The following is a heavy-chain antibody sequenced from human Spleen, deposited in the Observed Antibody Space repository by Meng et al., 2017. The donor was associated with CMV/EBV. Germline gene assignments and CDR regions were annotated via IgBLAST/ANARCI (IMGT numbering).Heavy chain of an antibody. J-gene: IGHJ5*02. Sequence: MSWVRQAPGKGLEEVSRIKSKTDDRTANYAAPVKGRFTISRDDSEDTLFLQMNSLKTEDTAVYYCTTEGPKRYSDFWSGNYQRAFDPWGQGTLVTVSS. V-gene: IGHV3-15*01. D-gene: IGHD3-3*01. CDR2: IKSKTDDRTA. CDR3: TTEGPKRYSDFWSGNYQRAFDP.